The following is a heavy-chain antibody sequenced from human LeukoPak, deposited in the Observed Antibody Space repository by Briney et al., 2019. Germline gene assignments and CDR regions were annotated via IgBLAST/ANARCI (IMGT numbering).Heavy chain of an antibody. Sequence: GGSLRLSCAASGFTFSNAWMSWVRQAPGKGLEWVGRIKSKADGGTTDYAAPVKGRLTISSDDSKNKLYLQMNRLKTEDTAVYFFTQEFAYDILTGYTVDAFDIWGQGTMVTVSS. V-gene: IGHV3-15*01. D-gene: IGHD3-9*01. CDR3: TQEFAYDILTGYTVDAFDI. J-gene: IGHJ3*02. CDR2: IKSKADGGTT. CDR1: GFTFSNAW.